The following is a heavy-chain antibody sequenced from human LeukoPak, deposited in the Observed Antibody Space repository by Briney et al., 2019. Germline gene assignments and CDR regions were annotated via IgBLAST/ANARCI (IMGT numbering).Heavy chain of an antibody. D-gene: IGHD3-10*01. CDR2: ISAYNGNT. V-gene: IGHV1-18*04. CDR1: GYTFTSYG. CDR3: SGDRGYGSGRYSDY. J-gene: IGHJ4*02. Sequence: ASVKVSCKASGYTFTSYGISWVRQAPGQRLEWMGWISAYNGNTNYVQKLQGRVSMTTDISSSTAYMELRSLRSDDTAVYYCSGDRGYGSGRYSDYWGQGTLVTVSS.